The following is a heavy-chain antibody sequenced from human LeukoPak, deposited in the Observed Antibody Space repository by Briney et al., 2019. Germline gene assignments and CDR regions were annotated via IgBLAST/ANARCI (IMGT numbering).Heavy chain of an antibody. Sequence: PGGSLRLSCAASGFTFSSYAMHWARQAPGKGLEYVSAISSNGGSTYYANSVKGRFTISRDNSKNTLYLQMNSLRAEDTAVYYCARDSYPPMYSSGHPGIFDYWGQGTLVTVSS. CDR2: ISSNGGST. CDR3: ARDSYPPMYSSGHPGIFDY. D-gene: IGHD6-19*01. J-gene: IGHJ4*02. CDR1: GFTFSSYA. V-gene: IGHV3-64*01.